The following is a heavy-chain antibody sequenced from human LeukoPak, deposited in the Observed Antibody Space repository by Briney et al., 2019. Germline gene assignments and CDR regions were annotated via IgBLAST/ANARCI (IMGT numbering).Heavy chain of an antibody. V-gene: IGHV3-9*01. CDR2: IGWNSGNI. D-gene: IGHD1-14*01. Sequence: GGSLRLSCAASGFIFDDYAMHWVRQAPGKGPEWVAGIGWNSGNIGYADSVKGRFTISRDNAKNSLYLQMNSLRAEDTALYYCAKDDNNYYYGMDVWGQGTTVTVSS. CDR1: GFIFDDYA. J-gene: IGHJ6*02. CDR3: AKDDNNYYYGMDV.